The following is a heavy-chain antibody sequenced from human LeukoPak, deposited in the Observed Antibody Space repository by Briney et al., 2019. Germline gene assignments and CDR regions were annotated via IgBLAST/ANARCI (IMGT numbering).Heavy chain of an antibody. CDR3: ARHVGVLTYYYDSSGYFDY. CDR2: IYYSGST. V-gene: IGHV4-39*01. CDR1: GGSISSTSSY. Sequence: SETLSLTCTVSGGSISSTSSYWGWIRQPPGKGLEWIANIYYSGSTYYNSSLKSRVTISVETSKNQFSLNLRSVTAADTAVYYCARHVGVLTYYYDSSGYFDYWGQGTLVTVSS. D-gene: IGHD3-22*01. J-gene: IGHJ4*02.